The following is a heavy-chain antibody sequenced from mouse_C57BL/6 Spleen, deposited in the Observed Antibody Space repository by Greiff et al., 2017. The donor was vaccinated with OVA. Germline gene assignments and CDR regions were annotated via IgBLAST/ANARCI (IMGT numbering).Heavy chain of an antibody. V-gene: IGHV1-69*01. D-gene: IGHD1-1*01. J-gene: IGHJ2*01. CDR3: ARGAVEDY. CDR1: GYTFTSYW. CDR2: IDPSDSYT. Sequence: QVQLKQSGAELVMPGASVKLSCKASGYTFTSYWMHWVKQRPGQGLEWIGEIDPSDSYTNYNQKFKGKSTLTVDKSSSTAYMQLSSLTSEDSAVYYCARGAVEDYWGQGTTLTVSS.